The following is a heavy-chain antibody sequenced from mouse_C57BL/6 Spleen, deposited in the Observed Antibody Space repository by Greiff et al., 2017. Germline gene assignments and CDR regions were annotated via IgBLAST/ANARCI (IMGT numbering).Heavy chain of an antibody. D-gene: IGHD3-3*01. V-gene: IGHV1-50*01. J-gene: IGHJ2*01. Sequence: QVQLQQPGAELVKPGASVKLSCKASGYTFTSYWMQWVKQRPGQGLEWIGEIDPSDSYTNYNQKFKGKATLTVDTSSSTAYMQLSSLTSEDSAVYYCARKEGWDTFDYWGQGTTLTVSS. CDR3: ARKEGWDTFDY. CDR2: IDPSDSYT. CDR1: GYTFTSYW.